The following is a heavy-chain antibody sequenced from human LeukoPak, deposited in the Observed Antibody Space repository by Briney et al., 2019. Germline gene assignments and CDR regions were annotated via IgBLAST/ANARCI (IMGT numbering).Heavy chain of an antibody. CDR2: ISASGGFT. D-gene: IGHD3-22*01. CDR3: VKGVPSSGHYFDY. CDR1: GFTFSSYA. J-gene: IGHJ4*02. V-gene: IGHV3-23*01. Sequence: GSLRLSCAASGFTFSSYAMSWVRQAPGKGLEWVSLISASGGFTYYADSVKGRFTISRDNSMNTLFLQMNSLRAEDTAVYYCVKGVPSSGHYFDYWGQGTLVTVSS.